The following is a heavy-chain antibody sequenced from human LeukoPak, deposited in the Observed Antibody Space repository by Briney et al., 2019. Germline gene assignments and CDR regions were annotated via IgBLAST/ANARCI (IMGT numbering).Heavy chain of an antibody. J-gene: IGHJ6*03. CDR3: ARLTPAAGRRYYYYYYMDV. Sequence: GGSLRLSCAASGFTFISYWMSWVRQAPGRGLEWVANIKQDGSEKYYVDSVKGRFTISRDNAKNSLYLQMNSLRAEDTAVYYCARLTPAAGRRYYYYYYMDVWGKGTTVTVSS. CDR2: IKQDGSEK. CDR1: GFTFISYW. D-gene: IGHD6-13*01. V-gene: IGHV3-7*01.